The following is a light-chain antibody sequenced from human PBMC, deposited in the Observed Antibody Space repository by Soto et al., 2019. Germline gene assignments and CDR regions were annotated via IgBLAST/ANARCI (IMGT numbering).Light chain of an antibody. CDR2: AAS. CDR3: QQSYSSPWT. V-gene: IGKV1-39*01. J-gene: IGKJ1*01. CDR1: QSISNY. Sequence: DIQMTQSPSSLSASVGDRVTITCRASQSISNYLNWYQQKTGKAPKLLIYAASSLRSGVPSRFSGSGSGTDFTLTINTVQPEDFAPYYCQQSYSSPWTFGQGTKWIS.